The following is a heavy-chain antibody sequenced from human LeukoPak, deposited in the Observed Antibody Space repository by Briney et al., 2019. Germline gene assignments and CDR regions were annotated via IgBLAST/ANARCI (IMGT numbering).Heavy chain of an antibody. CDR1: GGSISSYY. CDR3: ASLATVAGSDY. J-gene: IGHJ4*02. D-gene: IGHD6-19*01. CDR2: IYYSGST. Sequence: PSETLSLTCTVSGGSISSYYWSWIRQPPGKGLAWIGYIYYSGSTNYNPSLKSRVTISVDTSKNQFSLKLSSVTAADTAVYYCASLATVAGSDYWGQGTLVTVSS. V-gene: IGHV4-59*08.